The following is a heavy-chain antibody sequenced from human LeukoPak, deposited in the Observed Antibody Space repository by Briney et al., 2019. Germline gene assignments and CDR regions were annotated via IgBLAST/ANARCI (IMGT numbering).Heavy chain of an antibody. CDR2: ISSRSSYK. D-gene: IGHD3-10*01. Sequence: GGSLRLSCGPSEIKFSDYSLNWVRQAPGKGLEWVSSISSRSSYKYYADSVKGRFTISRDNAQNSLHLQMNSLRAEDTAVYYCAREPEGHYYGSEKPYYYGMDVWGQGTTVTVSS. J-gene: IGHJ6*02. V-gene: IGHV3-21*01. CDR1: EIKFSDYS. CDR3: AREPEGHYYGSEKPYYYGMDV.